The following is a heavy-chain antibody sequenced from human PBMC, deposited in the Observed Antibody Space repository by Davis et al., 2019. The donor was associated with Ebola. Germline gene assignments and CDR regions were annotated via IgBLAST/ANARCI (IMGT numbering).Heavy chain of an antibody. J-gene: IGHJ4*02. CDR2: ISGSGGST. CDR1: GFTFSSYA. D-gene: IGHD4-23*01. CDR3: AKGPLGYGGRSYYFDN. Sequence: GESLKISCAASGFTFSSYAMSWVRQAPGKGLEWVSAISGSGGSTYYADSVKGRFTISRDNSKNTLYLQMNSLRAEDTAVYYCAKGPLGYGGRSYYFDNWGQGTLVTVSS. V-gene: IGHV3-23*01.